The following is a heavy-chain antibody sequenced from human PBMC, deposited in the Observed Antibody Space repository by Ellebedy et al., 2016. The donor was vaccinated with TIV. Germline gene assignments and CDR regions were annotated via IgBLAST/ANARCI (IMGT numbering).Heavy chain of an antibody. Sequence: GGSLRLSCEASGFTFSNSNLNWVRQAPGKGLEWVSYISTGSRNIYYADSVKCRFTISRDNAKNSLYLHMNSLRDEDTAVYYCARDGAYNYDTYWYFELWGRGTLVTVSS. CDR3: ARDGAYNYDTYWYFEL. J-gene: IGHJ2*01. D-gene: IGHD5-18*01. CDR1: GFTFSNSN. V-gene: IGHV3-48*02. CDR2: ISTGSRNI.